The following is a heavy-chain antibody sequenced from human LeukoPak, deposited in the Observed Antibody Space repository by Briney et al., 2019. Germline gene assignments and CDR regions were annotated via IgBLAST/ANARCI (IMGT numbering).Heavy chain of an antibody. Sequence: GGSLRLSCAASGFTFSSYGMHWVRQAPGKGLEWVAVIWYDGSNKYYADSVKGRFTISRDNSKNTLYLQMNSLRAEDTAVYYCATSGSWYPRESDYGMDVWGQGTTVTVSS. CDR3: ATSGSWYPRESDYGMDV. J-gene: IGHJ6*02. V-gene: IGHV3-33*01. CDR2: IWYDGSNK. CDR1: GFTFSSYG. D-gene: IGHD6-13*01.